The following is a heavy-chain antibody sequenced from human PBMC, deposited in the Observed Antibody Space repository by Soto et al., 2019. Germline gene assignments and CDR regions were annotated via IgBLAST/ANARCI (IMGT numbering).Heavy chain of an antibody. Sequence: LGESLKISCKGSGYSFTSYWIGWVRQMPGKGLEWMGIIYPGDSDTKYSPSFEGHVTISADRSTRTAYLHWGSLKASDAAMYFCVRQSSTSVRAPLEYWGQGALVTVSS. CDR1: GYSFTSYW. V-gene: IGHV5-51*01. CDR2: IYPGDSDT. J-gene: IGHJ4*02. D-gene: IGHD2-2*01. CDR3: VRQSSTSVRAPLEY.